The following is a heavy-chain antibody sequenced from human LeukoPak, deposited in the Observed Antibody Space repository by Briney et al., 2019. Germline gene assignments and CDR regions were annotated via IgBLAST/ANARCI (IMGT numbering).Heavy chain of an antibody. CDR3: AIAPMGDYVWGSYRSKNWFDP. CDR2: IYDSGST. V-gene: IGHV4-38-2*01. CDR1: GFTFSTYA. Sequence: GSLRLSCAASGFTFSTYALSWIRQPPGKGLEWIGSIYDSGSTYYNPPLKSRVTISVDTSKNQFSLKLSSVTAADTAVYYCAIAPMGDYVWGSYRSKNWFDPWGQGTLVTVSS. J-gene: IGHJ5*02. D-gene: IGHD3-16*02.